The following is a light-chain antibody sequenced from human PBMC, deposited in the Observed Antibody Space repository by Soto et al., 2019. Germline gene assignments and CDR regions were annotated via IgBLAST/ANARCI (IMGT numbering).Light chain of an antibody. CDR1: QTISNW. Sequence: DIQMTQSPSTLSASVGARAPITCRASQTISNWLAWYQQKPGKAPKLLIYDASTLESGVPSRFSGSGSGTEFTLTISTLQPDDFATYYCQQYNTYTWTFGQGTKVDIK. CDR2: DAS. V-gene: IGKV1-5*01. CDR3: QQYNTYTWT. J-gene: IGKJ1*01.